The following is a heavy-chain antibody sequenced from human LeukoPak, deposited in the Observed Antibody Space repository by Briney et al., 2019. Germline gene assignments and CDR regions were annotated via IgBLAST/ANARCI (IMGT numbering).Heavy chain of an antibody. J-gene: IGHJ4*02. CDR3: ARDHPPSSGGPRLFDY. V-gene: IGHV4-4*07. Sequence: PSETLSLTCTVSGGSISSYYWSWIRQPAGKGLEWIGRIYTSGSTNYNPSLKSRVTMSVDTSKNQFSLKLSSVTAADTAVYYCARDHPPSSGGPRLFDYWGQGTLVTVSS. CDR2: IYTSGST. CDR1: GGSISSYY. D-gene: IGHD6-19*01.